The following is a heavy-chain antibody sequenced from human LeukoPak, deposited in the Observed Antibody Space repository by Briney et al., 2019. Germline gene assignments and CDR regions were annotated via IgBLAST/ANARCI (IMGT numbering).Heavy chain of an antibody. CDR1: GGSFSGYY. Sequence: SETLSLTCAVYGGSFSGYYWSWIRQPPGKGLEWIGEINHSGSTNYNPSLKSRVTISVDTSKNQFSLKLSSVTAADTAVYYCARQGRVRGVSVMDVWGKGTTVTISS. V-gene: IGHV4-34*01. CDR2: INHSGST. D-gene: IGHD3-10*01. CDR3: ARQGRVRGVSVMDV. J-gene: IGHJ6*03.